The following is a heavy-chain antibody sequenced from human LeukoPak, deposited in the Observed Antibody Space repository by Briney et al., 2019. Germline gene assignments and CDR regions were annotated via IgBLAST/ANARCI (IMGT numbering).Heavy chain of an antibody. CDR3: ARHYYHRGEDYYYMDV. CDR1: GFSLSNSGVG. V-gene: IGHV2-5*01. Sequence: PGPTLVKPTQALTLTCTFSGFSLSNSGVGVGWIRQPPGKALEWLAVIYWNDHKSYSPSLKSRVTITKDTSKNQVVLIMTYMDPVDTATYYCARHYYHRGEDYYYMDVWGKGTTVTISS. D-gene: IGHD3-22*01. CDR2: IYWNDHK. J-gene: IGHJ6*03.